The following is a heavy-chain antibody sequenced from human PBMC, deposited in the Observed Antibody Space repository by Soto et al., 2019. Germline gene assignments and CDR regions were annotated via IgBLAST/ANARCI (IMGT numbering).Heavy chain of an antibody. J-gene: IGHJ5*02. D-gene: IGHD3-16*01. CDR3: ARDTGGFDN. Sequence: EVQLLESGGGLVQPGGSLRLSCVASGFSFSRYSMKWVRQAPGKGLDWVAYLSGSSRSSVYYADSVKGRFTISRDNAKNSVYLQMNSVRAEDTGVYYCARDTGGFDNWGQGTLVTVSS. V-gene: IGHV3-48*01. CDR2: LSGSSRSSV. CDR1: GFSFSRYS.